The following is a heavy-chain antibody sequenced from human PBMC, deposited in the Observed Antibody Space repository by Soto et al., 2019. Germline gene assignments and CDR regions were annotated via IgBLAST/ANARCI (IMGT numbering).Heavy chain of an antibody. CDR2: INPSGGST. CDR3: ATQRRDCSGGSCYAPYYGMDV. J-gene: IGHJ6*02. Sequence: ASVKVSCKASGYTFTSYYMHWVRQAPGQGLEWMGIINPSGGSTSYAQKFQGRVTMTRDTSTSTVYMELSSLRSEDTAVYYCATQRRDCSGGSCYAPYYGMDVWGQGTTVTVS. V-gene: IGHV1-46*01. D-gene: IGHD2-15*01. CDR1: GYTFTSYY.